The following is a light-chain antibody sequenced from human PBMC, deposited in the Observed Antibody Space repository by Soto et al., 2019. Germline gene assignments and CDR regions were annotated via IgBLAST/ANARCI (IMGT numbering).Light chain of an antibody. CDR1: QSISSW. CDR2: KAS. V-gene: IGKV1-5*03. CDR3: QHYNSYSEA. Sequence: DIQMTQSPSTVSASVGDRVTITCRASQSISSWLAWYQHKPGKAPKLLIYKASTLKSGVPPRLSGSGSGTEFTLTISSLQPDDFATYYCQHYNSYSEAFGQGTKVDIK. J-gene: IGKJ1*01.